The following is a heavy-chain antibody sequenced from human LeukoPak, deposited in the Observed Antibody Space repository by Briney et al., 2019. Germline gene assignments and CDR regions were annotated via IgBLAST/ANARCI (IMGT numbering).Heavy chain of an antibody. CDR3: AKRGGIVGATYFDY. CDR1: GFPFSTYA. J-gene: IGHJ4*02. CDR2: VSGSGSST. V-gene: IGHV3-23*01. Sequence: GSLRPSFAASGFPFSTYAMSWVRQAPGKGLGGVSAVSGSGSSTYYADSVKGRFTISRDNSKNTLYLQMNSLRVEDTAVYYCAKRGGIVGATYFDYWGQGTLVTVSS. D-gene: IGHD1-26*01.